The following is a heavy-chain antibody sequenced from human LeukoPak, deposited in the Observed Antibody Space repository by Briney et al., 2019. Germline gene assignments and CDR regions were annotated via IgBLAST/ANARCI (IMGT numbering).Heavy chain of an antibody. CDR2: ISGSGGST. CDR1: GFTFSSYA. CDR3: ARTRAANFDWLLPPFDY. V-gene: IGHV3-23*01. D-gene: IGHD3-9*01. Sequence: PGGSLRLSCAASGFTFSSYAMSWVRQAPGKGLEWASAISGSGGSTYYADSVKGRFTISRDNSKNTLYLQMNSLRAEDTAVYYCARTRAANFDWLLPPFDYWGQGTLVTVSS. J-gene: IGHJ4*02.